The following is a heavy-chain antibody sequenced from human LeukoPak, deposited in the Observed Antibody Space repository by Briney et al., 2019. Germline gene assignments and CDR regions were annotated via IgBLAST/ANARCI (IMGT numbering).Heavy chain of an antibody. J-gene: IGHJ6*03. D-gene: IGHD3-3*01. CDR3: AKDWRGYYSRYMDV. CDR1: GFTFSSYG. V-gene: IGHV3-30*18. CDR2: ISYDGSNK. Sequence: GGSLRLSCAASGFTFSSYGMHWVRQAPGKGLEWVAVISYDGSNKYYADSVKGRFTISRDNSKNTLYLQMNSLKAEDTAVYYCAKDWRGYYSRYMDVWGKGTTVTVSS.